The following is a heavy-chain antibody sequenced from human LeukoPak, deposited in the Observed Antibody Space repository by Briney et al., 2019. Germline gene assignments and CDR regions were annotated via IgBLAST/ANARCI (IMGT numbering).Heavy chain of an antibody. CDR2: MNPNSGNT. D-gene: IGHD3-3*01. CDR1: GYTFTGYY. Sequence: ASVKVSCKASGYTFTGYYMHWVRQATGQGLEWMGWMNPNSGNTGYAQKFQGRVTITRNTSISTAYMELSSLRSEDTAVYYCARGRNYDFWSGYFSWDYDYWGQGTLVTVSS. J-gene: IGHJ4*02. CDR3: ARGRNYDFWSGYFSWDYDY. V-gene: IGHV1-8*03.